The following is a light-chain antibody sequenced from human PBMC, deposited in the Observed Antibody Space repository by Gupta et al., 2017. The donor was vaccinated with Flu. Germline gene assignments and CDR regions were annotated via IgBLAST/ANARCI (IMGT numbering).Light chain of an antibody. J-gene: IGLJ3*02. CDR3: CSYAGTPVM. Sequence: QSALTQPRSVFGSPGKPVTISCTGTSSDVGSYNYVSWYQQHPGNAPKLIIYDVTKRRPPGVPARFSGYKSGNTASLTISWLQDEDEADYYCCSYAGTPVMFGGGTKLTVL. CDR2: DVT. V-gene: IGLV2-11*01. CDR1: SSDVGSYNY.